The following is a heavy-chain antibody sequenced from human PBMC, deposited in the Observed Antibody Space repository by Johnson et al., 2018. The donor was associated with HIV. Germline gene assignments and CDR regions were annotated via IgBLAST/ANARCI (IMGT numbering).Heavy chain of an antibody. D-gene: IGHD4-23*01. J-gene: IGHJ3*02. CDR2: IWYDGSNK. Sequence: QVQLVESGGGVVQPGRSLRLSCAASGFTFSSYGMHWVRQAPGKGLEWVAVIWYDGSNKYYADSVKGRFTISRDNSKNTLYLQMNSLRAEDTAVYYCANLNDYGGFDIWGQGTMGTVSS. V-gene: IGHV3-33*06. CDR1: GFTFSSYG. CDR3: ANLNDYGGFDI.